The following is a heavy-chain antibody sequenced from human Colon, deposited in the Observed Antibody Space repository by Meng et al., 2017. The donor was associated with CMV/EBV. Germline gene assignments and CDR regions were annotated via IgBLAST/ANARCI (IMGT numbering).Heavy chain of an antibody. CDR2: ISSRGDTT. Sequence: GGSLRLSCAASGFTFWSHAMSWVRQAPGKGLQWVASISSRGDTTYYADSVKGRFTISRDNAKKSLYLQMNSLRAEDTAVYYCAREFWSGYIGYYYYGIDAWGQGTTVTVSS. CDR1: GFTFWSHA. CDR3: AREFWSGYIGYYYYGIDA. D-gene: IGHD3-3*01. V-gene: IGHV3-48*04. J-gene: IGHJ6*02.